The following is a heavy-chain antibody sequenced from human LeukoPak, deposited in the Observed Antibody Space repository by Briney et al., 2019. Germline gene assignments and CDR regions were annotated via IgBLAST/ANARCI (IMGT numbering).Heavy chain of an antibody. D-gene: IGHD1-26*01. J-gene: IGHJ5*01. V-gene: IGHV3-48*01. CDR2: INSGGSAV. CDR1: GFTFSTYN. CDR3: ARVGSRGDWFDY. Sequence: GGSLRLSCAASGFTFSTYNMLWVRQTPGKGLEWLFYINSGGSAVLYADSVKDRFTFSRDNAKNSLYLQVNSLRVEDTGIYYCARVGSRGDWFDYWGQGTRVTVSS.